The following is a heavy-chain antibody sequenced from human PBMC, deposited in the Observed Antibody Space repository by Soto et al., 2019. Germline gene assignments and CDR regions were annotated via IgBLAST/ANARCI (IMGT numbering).Heavy chain of an antibody. Sequence: GGSLRLSCAASGFSLREYAMSWVRQAPGGGLEWVSSISGSAISGRGGNTYYADSVRGRFTISRDTSRNTLFLHLSSVAAEDTAVYFCAKAGGVYWYFDVWGRGTLVTVSS. V-gene: IGHV3-23*01. CDR3: AKAGGVYWYFDV. CDR2: ISGRGGNT. D-gene: IGHD3-3*01. CDR1: GFSLREYA. J-gene: IGHJ2*01.